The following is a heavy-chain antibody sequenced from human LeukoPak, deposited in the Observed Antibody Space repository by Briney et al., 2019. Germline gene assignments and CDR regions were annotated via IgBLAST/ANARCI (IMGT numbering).Heavy chain of an antibody. CDR3: ARYYCAGSYCTGVDC. D-gene: IGHD2-21*01. J-gene: IGHJ4*02. V-gene: IGHV4-31*03. CDR2: ISHSGSP. Sequence: SETLSLTCTVSGGSIACGGNFWTWIRQHPGEGLEWIGYISHSGSPYYNPSLKSRVIISLDTSKNQFSLQLTSVTAADTAVYYCARYYCAGSYCTGVDCWGRGTLVTVSS. CDR1: GGSIACGGNF.